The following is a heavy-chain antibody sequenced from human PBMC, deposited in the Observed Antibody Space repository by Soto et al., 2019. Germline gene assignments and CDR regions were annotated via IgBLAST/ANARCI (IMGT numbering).Heavy chain of an antibody. CDR3: ARRIGYCSSTSCYRGYDWFDP. Sequence: GESLKISCKGSGYSFTSYWFGWVRQLPGKGLEWLGIIYPGDFVTRYSPSFQGQVTISADKSISTAYLQWSSLKASDTAMYYCARRIGYCSSTSCYRGYDWFDPWGQGTLVTVSS. V-gene: IGHV5-51*01. J-gene: IGHJ5*02. D-gene: IGHD2-2*02. CDR2: IYPGDFVT. CDR1: GYSFTSYW.